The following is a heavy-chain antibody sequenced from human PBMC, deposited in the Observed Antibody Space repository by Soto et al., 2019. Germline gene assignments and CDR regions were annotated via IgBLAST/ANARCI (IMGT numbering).Heavy chain of an antibody. CDR3: ARDVDYGDSGLSDY. Sequence: QVQLVESGGGVVQPGRSLRLSCAASGFTFSSYGMHWVRQAPGKGLEWVTLIWYDGSKKYYADSVKGRFTISRDNSRNTRYLQMNSLRAEDTAVYYWARDVDYGDSGLSDYWGQGTLVTVSS. J-gene: IGHJ4*02. CDR2: IWYDGSKK. V-gene: IGHV3-33*01. D-gene: IGHD4-17*01. CDR1: GFTFSSYG.